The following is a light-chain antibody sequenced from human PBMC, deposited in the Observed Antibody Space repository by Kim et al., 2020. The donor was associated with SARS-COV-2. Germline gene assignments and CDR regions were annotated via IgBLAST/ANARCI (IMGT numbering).Light chain of an antibody. CDR3: HQFNDYPWT. V-gene: IGKV1-5*03. Sequence: DIQMTQSPSTLSASVGDRVTITCRASESSSSRLAWYQQKSVKAPKLVIYKASTLESGVPSRFSGSGSGTEFTLTINSLQPDDFATYYCHQFNDYPWTFGQGTKVDIK. J-gene: IGKJ1*01. CDR1: ESSSSR. CDR2: KAS.